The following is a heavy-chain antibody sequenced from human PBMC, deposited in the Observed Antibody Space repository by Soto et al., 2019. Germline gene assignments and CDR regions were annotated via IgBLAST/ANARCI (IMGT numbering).Heavy chain of an antibody. CDR1: GGSISTGXYY. CDR3: XXXPLT. CDR2: IYYSGST. V-gene: IGHV4-31*01. Sequence: QVQLQESGPGLVKPSQTLSLTCTVSGGSISTGXYYWSWIRQHPGKGLEWIGYIYYSGSTYYNPXXXXXXXXXXXXXXXXXXXXXXXXXXXXXXXXXXXXXPLTXGQXTLVTVXS. J-gene: IGHJ4*02.